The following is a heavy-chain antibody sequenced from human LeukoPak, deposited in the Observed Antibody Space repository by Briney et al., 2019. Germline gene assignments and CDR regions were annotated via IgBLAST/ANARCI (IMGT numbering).Heavy chain of an antibody. CDR3: ARDYTGYFP. D-gene: IGHD3-9*01. V-gene: IGHV3-7*03. CDR1: GFTFSGYW. J-gene: IGHJ5*02. Sequence: GGSLRLSCEASGFTFSGYWMSWVRQAPGEGLEWVANIKTGGSEKYYVDSVKGRFTISRDNAKNSLYLQMNSLRAEDTAVYYCARDYTGYFPWGQGTLVIVSS. CDR2: IKTGGSEK.